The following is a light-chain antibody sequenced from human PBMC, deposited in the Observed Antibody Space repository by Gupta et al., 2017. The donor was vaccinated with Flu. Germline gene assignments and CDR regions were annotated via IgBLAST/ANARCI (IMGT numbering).Light chain of an antibody. CDR2: DAS. J-gene: IGKJ1*01. CDR1: QSIGDN. V-gene: IGKV3-11*01. CDR3: QQRFKWPRT. Sequence: EIVLTQSPGPLSLSPGERATLSCRASQSIGDNLAWYQQRPGQAPRLLIYDASNRAAGIPARFSGGGSGADFTLSISSLEPEDFAVYFCQQRFKWPRTFGQGTKVEIK.